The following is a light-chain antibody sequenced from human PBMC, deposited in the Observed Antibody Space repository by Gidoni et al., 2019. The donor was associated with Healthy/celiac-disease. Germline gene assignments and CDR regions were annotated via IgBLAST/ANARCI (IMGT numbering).Light chain of an antibody. CDR3: QQSYSTPRFT. V-gene: IGKV1-39*01. CDR2: AAS. Sequence: DIQMTQSPSSLSASLGDRITITCLASQIISSYLNWYQQKPGKSPKLLIYAASSLQSGVPSRFSGSGSGKDFTLTISSLQPEDFATYYCQQSYSTPRFTFGHGTKVDIK. CDR1: QIISSY. J-gene: IGKJ3*01.